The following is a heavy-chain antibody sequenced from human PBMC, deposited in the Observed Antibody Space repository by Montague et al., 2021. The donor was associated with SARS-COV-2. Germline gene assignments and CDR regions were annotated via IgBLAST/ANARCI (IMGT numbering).Heavy chain of an antibody. J-gene: IGHJ3*01. CDR2: MSYSGSA. Sequence: SETLSLTCTVSGASISSDYWCWIWQSPGKGLEWIGYMSYSGSATSNPSLSRRVAISRDTSKNQFSLTLTPATAADTAIYYCARTSDPSNVDSTGYYGAFDVWGQGTTVIVSS. V-gene: IGHV4-59*01. CDR3: ARTSDPSNVDSTGYYGAFDV. D-gene: IGHD3-22*01. CDR1: GASISSDY.